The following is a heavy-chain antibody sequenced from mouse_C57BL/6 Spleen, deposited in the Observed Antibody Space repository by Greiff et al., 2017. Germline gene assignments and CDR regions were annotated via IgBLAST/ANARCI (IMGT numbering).Heavy chain of an antibody. V-gene: IGHV14-2*01. CDR1: GFNINDYY. Sequence: EVHLVESGAELVKPGASVKLSCKASGFNINDYYMHWVKQRTEQGLEWIGRIDPEDGETKYAPKFQGKATITADTSSNTAYLQLSSLTSEDTAVYYCARGALVAPAWFAYWGQGTLLTVSA. J-gene: IGHJ3*01. D-gene: IGHD1-1*01. CDR2: IDPEDGET. CDR3: ARGALVAPAWFAY.